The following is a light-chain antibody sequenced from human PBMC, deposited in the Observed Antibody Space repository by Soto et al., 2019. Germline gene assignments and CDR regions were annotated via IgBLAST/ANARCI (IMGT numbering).Light chain of an antibody. J-gene: IGKJ5*01. CDR3: QQTYSTPIT. Sequence: DIPITQSPSTLSASVGDRVTITCRASQSISSWLAWYQQKPGKAPKLLIYDASSLESGVPSRFSGSGSGTEFTLTISSLQPDDFATYYCQQTYSTPITFGQGTRLAIK. V-gene: IGKV1-5*01. CDR1: QSISSW. CDR2: DAS.